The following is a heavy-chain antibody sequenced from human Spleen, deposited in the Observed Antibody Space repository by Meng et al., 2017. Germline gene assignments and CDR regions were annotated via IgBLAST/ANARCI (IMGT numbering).Heavy chain of an antibody. CDR1: GFTFSSYA. Sequence: GGSLRLSCAVSGFTFSSYAMTWVRQAPGKELEWVSAISSSGGGIYYADCVKGRFTNSRDNSKNTLYLQMNSLRAEDTAVYYCAKPRALSGYYYDSYDAFDIWGQGTMVTVSS. CDR2: ISSSGGGI. CDR3: AKPRALSGYYYDSYDAFDI. V-gene: IGHV3-23*01. J-gene: IGHJ3*02. D-gene: IGHD3-22*01.